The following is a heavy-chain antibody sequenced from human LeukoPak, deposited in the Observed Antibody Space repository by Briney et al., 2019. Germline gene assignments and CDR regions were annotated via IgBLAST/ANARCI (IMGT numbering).Heavy chain of an antibody. D-gene: IGHD3-22*01. CDR2: IYYSGST. V-gene: IGHV4-39*07. Sequence: SETLSLTCTVSGGSISSSSYYWGWIRQPPGKGLEWIGSIYYSGSTYYNPSLKSRVTISVDTSKNQFSLKLSSVTAADTAVYYCARGGASGYYYPGLFDYWGQGTLVTVSS. J-gene: IGHJ4*02. CDR1: GGSISSSSYY. CDR3: ARGGASGYYYPGLFDY.